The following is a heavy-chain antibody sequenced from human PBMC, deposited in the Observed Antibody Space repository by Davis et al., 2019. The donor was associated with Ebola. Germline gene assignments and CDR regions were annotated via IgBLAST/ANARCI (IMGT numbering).Heavy chain of an antibody. CDR2: TYYSSKWYN. CDR1: GDSVSSGG. CDR3: ARGWLRTGFDY. D-gene: IGHD5-12*01. V-gene: IGHV6-1*01. Sequence: HSQTLSLTCAISGDSVSSGGWNWIRQSPSRGLEWLGRTYYSSKWYNDYAVSVKSRITINADTAKNQYSMQLNSVTPEDTAVYYCARGWLRTGFDYWGQGILVTVSS. J-gene: IGHJ4*02.